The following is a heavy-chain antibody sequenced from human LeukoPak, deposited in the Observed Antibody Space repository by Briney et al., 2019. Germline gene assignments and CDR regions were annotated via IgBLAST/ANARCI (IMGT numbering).Heavy chain of an antibody. D-gene: IGHD6-13*01. Sequence: ASVKVSCKASGYSFTDHYLHWVRQAPGQGLEWLGWINPDSGGTNYAQKFQGRVTMTRDTSISTAYMELRRLRSDDTAVYYCASGAQSIATAVTRGDYFDYWGQGTLVTVSS. CDR2: INPDSGGT. CDR3: ASGAQSIATAVTRGDYFDY. V-gene: IGHV1-2*02. J-gene: IGHJ4*02. CDR1: GYSFTDHY.